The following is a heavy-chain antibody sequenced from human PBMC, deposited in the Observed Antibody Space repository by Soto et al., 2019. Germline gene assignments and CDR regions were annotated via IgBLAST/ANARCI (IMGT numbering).Heavy chain of an antibody. CDR2: IDPSDSQT. V-gene: IGHV5-10-1*01. D-gene: IGHD5-18*01. CDR1: GYSFAGYW. J-gene: IGHJ4*02. Sequence: PGESLKISCKGSGYSFAGYWITWVRQKPGKGLEWMGRIDPSDSQTYYSPSFRGHVTISATKSITTVFLQWSSLRASDTAMYYCARHLSYSYGPFFDYWGQGTLVTVSS. CDR3: ARHLSYSYGPFFDY.